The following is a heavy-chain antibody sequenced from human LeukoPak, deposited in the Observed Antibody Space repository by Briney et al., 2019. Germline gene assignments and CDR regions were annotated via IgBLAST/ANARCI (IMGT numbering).Heavy chain of an antibody. CDR2: IKPDGSSI. J-gene: IGHJ4*02. V-gene: IGHV3-74*01. CDR1: GFTFSSYW. Sequence: PGGSLRLSCAASGFTFSSYWMNWVRQAPGKGLVWVARIKPDGSSISSADSVKGRFTISRDNAKNTLYLQMNSLRAEDTAVYYFATLYAGSTDYWGRGTLVTVSS. D-gene: IGHD2-8*01. CDR3: ATLYAGSTDY.